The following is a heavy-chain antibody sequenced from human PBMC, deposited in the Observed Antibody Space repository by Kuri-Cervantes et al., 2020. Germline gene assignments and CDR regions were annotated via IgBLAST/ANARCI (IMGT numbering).Heavy chain of an antibody. V-gene: IGHV4-38-2*02. CDR3: ARKRPGQVDILTGYYKRTPFDY. CDR1: GYSISSGYY. CDR2: IYHSGST. Sequence: SETLSLTCTVSGYSISSGYYWGWIRQPPGKGLEWIGSIYHSGSTYYNPSLKSRVTISVDKSKNQFSLKLSSVTAADTAVYYCARKRPGQVDILTGYYKRTPFDYWGQGTLVTVSS. J-gene: IGHJ4*02. D-gene: IGHD3-9*01.